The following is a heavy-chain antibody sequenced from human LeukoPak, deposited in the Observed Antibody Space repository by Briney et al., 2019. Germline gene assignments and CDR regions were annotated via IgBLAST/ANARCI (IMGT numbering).Heavy chain of an antibody. J-gene: IGHJ4*02. D-gene: IGHD4-23*01. CDR3: ARGPVIPGNVEYFDY. CDR1: GLTVSSSY. CDR2: IYIGDNP. V-gene: IGHV3-53*04. Sequence: GGSLRLSCAASGLTVSSSYMSWVRQAPGKGLEWVSIIYIGDNPHYADSVKGRFTISRHNSKNTLYLQMNSLRAEDTAVYYCARGPVIPGNVEYFDYWGQGTLVTVSS.